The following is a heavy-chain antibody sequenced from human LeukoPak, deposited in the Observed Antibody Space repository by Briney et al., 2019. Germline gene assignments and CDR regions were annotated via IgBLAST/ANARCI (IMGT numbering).Heavy chain of an antibody. CDR1: GYTFTDYY. J-gene: IGHJ5*02. V-gene: IGHV1-2*02. CDR2: ISPNSGGT. Sequence: ASVEVSFKASGYTFTDYYMHWVRQAPGQGLEWMGWISPNSGGTNYAQKFQGRVTMTRDTSISTAYMELSRLRSDDTAVYYCARDYVGDNWFDPWGQGTLVTVSS. CDR3: ARDYVGDNWFDP. D-gene: IGHD3-16*01.